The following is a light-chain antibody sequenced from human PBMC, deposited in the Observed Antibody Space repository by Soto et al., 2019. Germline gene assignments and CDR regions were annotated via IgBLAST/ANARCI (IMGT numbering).Light chain of an antibody. J-gene: IGLJ3*02. Sequence: QSALTQPASVSGSAGQSITSSCSGTMRDVGAYNLVSWYQQHPGTAPKLIIYEVRNRPSGISSRFSGYRSGNTASLTISGLQHEDEGDYYCSAYTARSPLVFGGGTTLTV. V-gene: IGLV2-14*01. CDR3: SAYTARSPLV. CDR2: EVR. CDR1: MRDVGAYNL.